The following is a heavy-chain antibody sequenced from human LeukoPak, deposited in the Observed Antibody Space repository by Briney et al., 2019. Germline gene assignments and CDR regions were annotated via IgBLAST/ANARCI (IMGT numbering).Heavy chain of an antibody. D-gene: IGHD3-22*01. CDR1: GFTFDDYA. J-gene: IGHJ4*02. V-gene: IGHV3-9*01. CDR2: ISWNSGSI. CDR3: AKATTYYYDSSGYYPGYFDY. Sequence: PGRSLRLSCAASGFTFDDYAMHWVRQAPGKGLEWVSGISWNSGSIGYADSVKGRFTISRDNAKNSLYLQMNSLRAEDTALYYCAKATTYYYDSSGYYPGYFDYWGQRTLVTVSS.